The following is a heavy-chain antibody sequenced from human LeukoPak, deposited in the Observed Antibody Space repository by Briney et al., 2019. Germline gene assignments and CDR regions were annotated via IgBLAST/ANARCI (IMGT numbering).Heavy chain of an antibody. J-gene: IGHJ3*02. Sequence: PGGSLRLSCAASGFTFSSYWMSWVRQAPGRGLEWVANIKQDGSEKYYVDSVKGRFTISRDNAKNSLYLQMNSLRAEDTAVYYCAKPVGATTTPKAFDIWGQGTMVTVSS. V-gene: IGHV3-7*01. CDR3: AKPVGATTTPKAFDI. CDR2: IKQDGSEK. D-gene: IGHD1-26*01. CDR1: GFTFSSYW.